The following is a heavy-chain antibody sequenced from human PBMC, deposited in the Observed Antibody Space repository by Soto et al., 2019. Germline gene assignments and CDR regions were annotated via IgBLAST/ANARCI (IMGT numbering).Heavy chain of an antibody. J-gene: IGHJ4*02. V-gene: IGHV3-30*03. D-gene: IGHD3-22*01. CDR1: GFTFSTYG. CDR2: ISYDGTYK. CDR3: ATQNLPSVVINFIFDY. Sequence: QVQLVESGGGVVQPGRSLRLSCAASGFTFSTYGMHWVRQTPGKGLEWVAVISYDGTYKYYADSVKGRFTISRDNSKNTLYLQMNSLRAEDTAVYYCATQNLPSVVINFIFDYWGQGTLVTVSS.